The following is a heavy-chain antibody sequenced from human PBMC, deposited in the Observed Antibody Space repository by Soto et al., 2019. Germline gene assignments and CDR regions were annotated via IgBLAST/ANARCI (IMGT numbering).Heavy chain of an antibody. D-gene: IGHD4-17*01. CDR3: ARQRTGDYVYYYYGMDV. J-gene: IGHJ6*02. V-gene: IGHV5-51*01. CDR1: GYDFTNYW. CDR2: ISPADSRT. Sequence: PGESLKISCKVSGYDFTNYWIGWVRQVPAKGLEWVAVISPADSRTTYSPSFRGQVTISVDKSITTAYLQWSSLKASDTAMYYCARQRTGDYVYYYYGMDVWGQGTTVTVSS.